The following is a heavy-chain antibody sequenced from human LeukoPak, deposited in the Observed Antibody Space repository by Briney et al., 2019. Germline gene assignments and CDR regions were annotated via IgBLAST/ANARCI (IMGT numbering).Heavy chain of an antibody. CDR3: ASGGAVVYFDY. CDR2: IKQDGSEK. V-gene: IGHV3-7*03. D-gene: IGHD1-26*01. J-gene: IGHJ4*02. Sequence: GGSLRLSCAASGFTFSSYWMSWVRQAPGKGLEWVANIKQDGSEKYYVDSVKGRFTISRDNAKNSLYLQMNSLRAEDTAVYYCASGGAVVYFDYWGQGTLVTVSS. CDR1: GFTFSSYW.